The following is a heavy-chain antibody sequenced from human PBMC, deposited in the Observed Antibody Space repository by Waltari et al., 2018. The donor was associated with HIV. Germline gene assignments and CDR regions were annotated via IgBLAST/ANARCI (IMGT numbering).Heavy chain of an antibody. Sequence: EVQLVESGGGLVQPGGSLRLSCAASGFTFSSYSMNWVRQAPGKGLEWVSYMSSSSSTIYYADSVKGRFTISRDNAKNSLYLQMNSLRAEDTAVYYCARSYGDLTPFDYWGQGTLVTVSS. V-gene: IGHV3-48*01. CDR3: ARSYGDLTPFDY. D-gene: IGHD4-17*01. J-gene: IGHJ4*02. CDR2: MSSSSSTI. CDR1: GFTFSSYS.